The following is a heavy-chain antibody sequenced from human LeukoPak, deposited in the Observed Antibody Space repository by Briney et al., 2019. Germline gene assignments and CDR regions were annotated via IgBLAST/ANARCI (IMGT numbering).Heavy chain of an antibody. CDR2: IIPIFGTA. CDR3: ARERAAAGIFARRPYGMDV. J-gene: IGHJ6*02. D-gene: IGHD6-13*01. V-gene: IGHV1-69*13. CDR1: GGTFSSYA. Sequence: EASVKVSCKASGGTFSSYAISWVRQAPGQGLEWMGGIIPIFGTANYAQKFQGRVTITADESTSTAYMELSSLRSEDTAVYYCARERAAAGIFARRPYGMDVWGQGTTVTVSS.